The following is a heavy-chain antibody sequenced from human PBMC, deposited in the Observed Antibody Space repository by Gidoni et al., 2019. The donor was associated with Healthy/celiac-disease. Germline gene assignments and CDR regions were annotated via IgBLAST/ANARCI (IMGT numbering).Heavy chain of an antibody. J-gene: IGHJ6*02. Sequence: QVQLVESGGGVVQPGRSLRLSCAASGFTFSSYAMHWVRQAPGKGLEWVAVISDDGSNKYYADSVKGRFTISRDNSKNTLYLQMNSLRAEDTAVYYCARGQRSSRLLYGSGSYYLSDYYYYGMDVWGQGTTVTVSS. CDR2: ISDDGSNK. V-gene: IGHV3-30*01. CDR1: GFTFSSYA. D-gene: IGHD3-10*01. CDR3: ARGQRSSRLLYGSGSYYLSDYYYYGMDV.